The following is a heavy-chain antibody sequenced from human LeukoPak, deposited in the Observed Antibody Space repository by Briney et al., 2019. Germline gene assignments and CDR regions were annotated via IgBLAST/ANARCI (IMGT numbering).Heavy chain of an antibody. J-gene: IGHJ4*02. V-gene: IGHV3-23*01. CDR3: AKDGSGSYSGY. CDR1: GFTFSSYA. Sequence: TGGSLSLSCAASGFTFSSYAMSWVRQAPGKGLEWVSAISGSGGSTYYADSVKGRFTISRDNSKNTLYLQMNSLRAEDTAVYYCAKDGSGSYSGYWGQGTLVTVSS. CDR2: ISGSGGST. D-gene: IGHD1-26*01.